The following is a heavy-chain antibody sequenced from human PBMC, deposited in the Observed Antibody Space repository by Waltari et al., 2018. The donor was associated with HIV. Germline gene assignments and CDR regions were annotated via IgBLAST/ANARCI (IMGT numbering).Heavy chain of an antibody. Sequence: QVQLVQSGAEVKKPGASVKVSCKASGYTFSDYYMHWVRQAPGQGLEWMGWKNPSSGGTGEAGKFEGRVTMDRETTISTAYMELSRLRFGDTAVYYCARVFRGTVNYFDSRLGHWGQGTLVTVSS. V-gene: IGHV1-2*02. CDR2: KNPSSGGT. CDR3: ARVFRGTVNYFDSRLGH. J-gene: IGHJ5*02. CDR1: GYTFSDYY. D-gene: IGHD3-22*01.